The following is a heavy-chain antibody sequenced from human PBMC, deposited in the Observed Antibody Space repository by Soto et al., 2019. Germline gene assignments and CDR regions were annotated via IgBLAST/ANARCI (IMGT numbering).Heavy chain of an antibody. CDR2: MSAYNGNT. V-gene: IGHV1-18*01. Sequence: ASVKVSCKASGYTFTSYDINWVRQATGQGLEWMGWMSAYNGNTNYAQKLQGRVTMTTDTSTSTAYMELGSLRSDDTAVYYCARGVDTAMSDYWGQGTLVTVS. D-gene: IGHD5-18*01. CDR1: GYTFTSYD. J-gene: IGHJ4*02. CDR3: ARGVDTAMSDY.